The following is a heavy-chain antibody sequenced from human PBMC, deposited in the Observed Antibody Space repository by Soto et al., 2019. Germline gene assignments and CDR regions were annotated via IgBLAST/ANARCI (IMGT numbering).Heavy chain of an antibody. CDR3: ARGVRDGYYGMDV. Sequence: QAQLQESGPGLVKPSGTLSLTCSVSGGSFFSYYWTWIRQPAGKGLEWIGRIYANGNANYNPSLKSRVTMSADTSKNQFSLRLRSVTAADTAVYYCARGVRDGYYGMDVWGPGATVTVSS. CDR1: GGSFFSYY. D-gene: IGHD3-16*02. V-gene: IGHV4-4*07. J-gene: IGHJ6*02. CDR2: IYANGNA.